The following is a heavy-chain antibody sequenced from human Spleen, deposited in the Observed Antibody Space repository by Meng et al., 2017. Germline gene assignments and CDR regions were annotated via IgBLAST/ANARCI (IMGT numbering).Heavy chain of an antibody. V-gene: IGHV1-2*06. CDR3: ARDEDISAAGKLFGDY. J-gene: IGHJ4*02. D-gene: IGHD6-25*01. CDR1: GYTFTGYY. Sequence: LVKVSCKASGYTFTGYYMHWVRQAPGQGLEGMGRINPKSGDTHYAQKFQARVTMTGDTSISTAYMELSGLRSDDTAMYYCARDEDISAAGKLFGDYWGQGTLVTVSS. CDR2: INPKSGDT.